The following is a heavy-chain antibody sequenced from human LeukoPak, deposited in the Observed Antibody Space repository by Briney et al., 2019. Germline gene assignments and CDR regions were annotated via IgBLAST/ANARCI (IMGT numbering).Heavy chain of an antibody. J-gene: IGHJ4*02. CDR1: GFTCSSYW. CDR2: INCDGTNT. D-gene: IGHD1-26*01. V-gene: IGHV3-74*01. Sequence: GGSLRHSCAASGFTCSSYWWHWVRQTPGKGLVWVSRINCDGTNTTYADSVKGRFTISRDNAKNTLNLQMNSLRVEDTAVYYCARGYSATYRIDYWGQGTLVTVSS. CDR3: ARGYSATYRIDY.